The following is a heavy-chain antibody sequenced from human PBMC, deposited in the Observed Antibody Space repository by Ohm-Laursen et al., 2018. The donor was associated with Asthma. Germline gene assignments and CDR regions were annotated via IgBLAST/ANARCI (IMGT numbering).Heavy chain of an antibody. Sequence: SLRLSCAASGYTFSRYSIHWVRQIPGKGLEWVASISTASSFIYYADPVRGRFTTSRDNAKNSVYLQMNSLRAEDTALYYCARIGPEWELPGREYSLHHWGPGTQVTVSS. D-gene: IGHD1-26*01. CDR2: ISTASSFI. CDR1: GYTFSRYS. V-gene: IGHV3-21*01. J-gene: IGHJ1*01. CDR3: ARIGPEWELPGREYSLHH.